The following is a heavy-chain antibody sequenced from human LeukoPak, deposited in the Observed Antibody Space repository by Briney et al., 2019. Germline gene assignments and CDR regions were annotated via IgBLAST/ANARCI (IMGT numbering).Heavy chain of an antibody. CDR1: GGSINSSSYY. V-gene: IGHV4-39*07. J-gene: IGHJ4*02. Sequence: ETLSLTFTVSGGSINSSSYYWGWIRPPPGKGLEWIGSIYYSGSTYYNPSLKSRVTISVDTSKNQFSLKLSSVTAADTAVYYCARDFPERYFDYWGQGTLVTVSS. CDR2: IYYSGST. CDR3: ARDFPERYFDY.